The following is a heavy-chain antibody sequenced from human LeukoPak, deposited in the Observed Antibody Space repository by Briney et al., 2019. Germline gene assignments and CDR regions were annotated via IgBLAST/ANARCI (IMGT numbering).Heavy chain of an antibody. CDR1: GGSISSGGYY. J-gene: IGHJ5*02. D-gene: IGHD3-3*01. Sequence: PSETLSLTCTVSGGSISSGGYYWSWIRQHPGKGLEWIGYIYYSGSTNYNPSLKSRVTISVDTSKNQFSLKLSSVTAADTAVYYCARSPGRDFWSDKNWFDPWGQGTLVTVSS. V-gene: IGHV4-61*08. CDR3: ARSPGRDFWSDKNWFDP. CDR2: IYYSGST.